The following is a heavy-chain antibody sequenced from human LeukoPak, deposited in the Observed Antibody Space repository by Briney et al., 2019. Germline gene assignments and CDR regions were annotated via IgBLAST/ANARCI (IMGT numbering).Heavy chain of an antibody. CDR2: IYSGGRT. Sequence: GGSLRLSCAASGFTVSSNYMSWVRQAPGKGLERVSVIYSGGRTKYADTVKGRFTISRDNSKNTLYLQMNSRRAEDAAVYYWARGEGLFSYWGQGALFTVSS. CDR3: ARGEGLFSY. CDR1: GFTVSSNY. D-gene: IGHD1-26*01. V-gene: IGHV3-53*01. J-gene: IGHJ4*02.